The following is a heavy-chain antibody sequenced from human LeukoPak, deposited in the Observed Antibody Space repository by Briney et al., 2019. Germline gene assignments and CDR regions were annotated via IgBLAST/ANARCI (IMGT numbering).Heavy chain of an antibody. J-gene: IGHJ6*03. CDR1: GGSISSYY. V-gene: IGHV4-4*07. CDR2: IYTSGST. CDR3: ARDRRYYDFWSGFIYYYYMDV. Sequence: SETLSLTCTVSGGSISSYYWSWIRQPAGKGLEWIGRIYTSGSTNYNPSLKSRVTMSVDTSKNQFSLKLSSVTAADTAVYYCARDRRYYDFWSGFIYYYYMDVWGKGTTVTDSS. D-gene: IGHD3-3*01.